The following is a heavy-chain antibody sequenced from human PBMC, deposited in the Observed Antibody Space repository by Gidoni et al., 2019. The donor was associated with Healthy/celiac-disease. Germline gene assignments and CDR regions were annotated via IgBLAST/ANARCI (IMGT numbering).Heavy chain of an antibody. CDR1: GFTFSSYA. V-gene: IGHV3-23*01. D-gene: IGHD3-9*01. Sequence: EVQLLESGGGVVQPGGSLRLSCAASGFTFSSYAMSWVRTAPGKGLELVSAISGSGGSTYYADSVKGRFTISRDNSKNTLYLQMNSLRAEDTAVYYCGSSHFDWLPSPDYWGQGTLVTVSS. CDR3: GSSHFDWLPSPDY. J-gene: IGHJ4*02. CDR2: ISGSGGST.